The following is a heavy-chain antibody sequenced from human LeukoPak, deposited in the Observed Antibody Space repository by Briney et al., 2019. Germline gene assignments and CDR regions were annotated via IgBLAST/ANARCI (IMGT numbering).Heavy chain of an antibody. Sequence: GGSLRLSCAASGFTFSSDWMHCVRQAPGKGLVWVSGINSDGSSTNYADSVKGRFTISRDNAKNTLYLQMNSLRADDTAVYYCARGTSSPQLIDYWGQGTLVTVSS. D-gene: IGHD1-1*01. CDR2: INSDGSST. CDR1: GFTFSSDW. J-gene: IGHJ4*02. V-gene: IGHV3-74*01. CDR3: ARGTSSPQLIDY.